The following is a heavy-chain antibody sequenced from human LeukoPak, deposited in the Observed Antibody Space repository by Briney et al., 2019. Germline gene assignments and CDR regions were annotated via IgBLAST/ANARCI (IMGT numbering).Heavy chain of an antibody. CDR1: GGSISSSSYY. CDR3: ARAGPYALDH. Sequence: SETLSLTCTVSGGSISSSSYYWGWIRQPPGKGLEWIGSIYYSGSTYYNPSLKSRVTISVDKSKNQFSLKLNSVTAADTAVYYCARAGPYALDHWGQGTLVTVSS. D-gene: IGHD4-17*01. CDR2: IYYSGST. V-gene: IGHV4-39*07. J-gene: IGHJ4*02.